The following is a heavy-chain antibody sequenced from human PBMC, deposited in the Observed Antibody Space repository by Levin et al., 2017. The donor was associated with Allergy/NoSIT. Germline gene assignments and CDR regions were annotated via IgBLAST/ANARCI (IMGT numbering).Heavy chain of an antibody. J-gene: IGHJ4*02. CDR1: GFTFSSYE. Sequence: GESLKITCAASGFTFSSYEMNWVRRAPGKGLEWVSYISSTGSTIYSADSVKGRFTISRDNAKNSLYLHMNSLRAEDTAVYYCARQLGNFWSGYNYFDYWGQGTLVTVSS. V-gene: IGHV3-48*03. CDR3: ARQLGNFWSGYNYFDY. CDR2: ISSTGSTI. D-gene: IGHD3-3*01.